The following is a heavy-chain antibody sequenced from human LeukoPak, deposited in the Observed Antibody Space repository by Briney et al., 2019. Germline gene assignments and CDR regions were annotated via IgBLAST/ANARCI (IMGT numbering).Heavy chain of an antibody. CDR2: ISGSGGST. CDR1: GFTFSSYA. J-gene: IGHJ6*03. CDR3: AKDPGTRWYYYYYMDV. D-gene: IGHD1-14*01. Sequence: GGSLRLSCAASGFTFSSYAMSWVRQAPGKGLEWVSAISGSGGSTYYADSVKGRFTISRDNSKNTLYLQMNSLRAEDTAVYYCAKDPGTRWYYYYYMDVWGKGTTVTVSS. V-gene: IGHV3-23*01.